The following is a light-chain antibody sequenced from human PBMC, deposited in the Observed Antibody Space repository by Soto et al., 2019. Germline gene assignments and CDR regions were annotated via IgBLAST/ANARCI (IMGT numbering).Light chain of an antibody. V-gene: IGKV3-20*01. CDR2: DAF. CDR1: QSVSKNY. Sequence: EIVLTQSPGTLSLSPGERATLSCRASQSVSKNYLVWYQQKPGQAPRLVIYDAFNRATGIPDRFSGSGSGTDFTLTISRLEPEDFAVYYCQQCAHSPLTFGQGTKVEIK. CDR3: QQCAHSPLT. J-gene: IGKJ1*01.